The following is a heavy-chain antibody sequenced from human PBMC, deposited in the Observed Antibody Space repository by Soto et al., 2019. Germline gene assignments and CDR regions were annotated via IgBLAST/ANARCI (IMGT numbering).Heavy chain of an antibody. D-gene: IGHD3-10*01. V-gene: IGHV4-39*01. Sequence: QLHLQESGPGLVKPSETLSLTCTVSGDSISSSSFYWSWVRQPPGKGLEWIGTIYYSGSTYYNPSLTSRVTISVDTSKNQFSLKLSSVTAADTAVYYCARHGPLFYYYYGMDVWGQGTTVTVSS. CDR3: ARHGPLFYYYYGMDV. CDR2: IYYSGST. CDR1: GDSISSSSFY. J-gene: IGHJ6*02.